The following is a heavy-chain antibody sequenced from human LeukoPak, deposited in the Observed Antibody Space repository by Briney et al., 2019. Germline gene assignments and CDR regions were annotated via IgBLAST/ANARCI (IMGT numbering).Heavy chain of an antibody. CDR1: GYTFTRYG. CDR2: ISAYNGDT. Sequence: ASVKVSCKASGYTFTRYGITWVRQAPGQGLEWMGWISAYNGDTNYAQKLQGRVTMTTDRSTSTVYTELGSLRSDDTAVYYCARDRRYSSGWYYDSFDIWGQGTMVTVSS. CDR3: ARDRRYSSGWYYDSFDI. D-gene: IGHD6-19*01. J-gene: IGHJ3*02. V-gene: IGHV1-18*01.